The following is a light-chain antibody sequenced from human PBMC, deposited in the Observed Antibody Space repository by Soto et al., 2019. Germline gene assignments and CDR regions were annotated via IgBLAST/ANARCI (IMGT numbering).Light chain of an antibody. CDR2: AAS. V-gene: IGKV3-15*01. Sequence: EIVMTQSPATLSVSPGERATLSCRASQSISRNLAWYQQKPGQAPRLLIYAASTRATGLPARFSGSGSGTEFTLTISSLQSEDFAVYSCRQYNNWPLTFGQGTKV. J-gene: IGKJ1*01. CDR1: QSISRN. CDR3: RQYNNWPLT.